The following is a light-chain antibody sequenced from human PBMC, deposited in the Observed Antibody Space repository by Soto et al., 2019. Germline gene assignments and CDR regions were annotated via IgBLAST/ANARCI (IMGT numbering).Light chain of an antibody. CDR2: EVS. V-gene: IGLV2-14*01. J-gene: IGLJ2*01. Sequence: QSALTQPASVSGSPGQSITISCTGTSSDVGGYNYVSWYQQHPGKAPKLMIYEVSNRPSGVSHRFSGSKSGNTASLTISGLQDEDEADYYCSSYTSSSTLFGGGTKLTVL. CDR3: SSYTSSSTL. CDR1: SSDVGGYNY.